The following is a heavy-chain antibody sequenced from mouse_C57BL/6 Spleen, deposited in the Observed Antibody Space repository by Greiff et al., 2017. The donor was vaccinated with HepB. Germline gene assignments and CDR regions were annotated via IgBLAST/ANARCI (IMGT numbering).Heavy chain of an antibody. CDR1: GFTFSSYA. Sequence: EVHLVESGGGLVKPGGSLKLSCAASGFTFSSYAMSWVRQTPEKRLEWVATISDGGSYTYYPDNVKGRFTISRDNAKNNLYLQMSHLKSEDTAMYYCARDKKGYEDYDGYFDVWGTGTTVTVSS. J-gene: IGHJ1*03. D-gene: IGHD2-4*01. CDR3: ARDKKGYEDYDGYFDV. V-gene: IGHV5-4*01. CDR2: ISDGGSYT.